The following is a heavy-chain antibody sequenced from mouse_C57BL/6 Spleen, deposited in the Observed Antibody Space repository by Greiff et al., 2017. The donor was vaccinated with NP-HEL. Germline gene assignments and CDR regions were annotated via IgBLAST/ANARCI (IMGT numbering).Heavy chain of an antibody. CDR3: AKSDRGDYYARDY. CDR1: GFSLTSYG. V-gene: IGHV2-5*01. Sequence: VHLVESGPGLVQPSQSLSITCTVSGFSLTSYGVHWVRQSPGKGLEWLGVRWRGGRREEHAAFMSRLSITKDNSKSQVFFKMNSLQADDTAIYYCAKSDRGDYYARDYWGQGTSVTVSS. D-gene: IGHD3-2*01. CDR2: RWRGGRR. J-gene: IGHJ4*01.